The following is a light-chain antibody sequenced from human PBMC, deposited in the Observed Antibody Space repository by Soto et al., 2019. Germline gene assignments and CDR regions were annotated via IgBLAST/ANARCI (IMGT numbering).Light chain of an antibody. V-gene: IGKV3-11*01. J-gene: IGKJ1*01. CDR3: QQRSNWPPT. CDR2: DVS. Sequence: EIVMTQSPATLSVSPGERATLSCRASQSISGYLAWYQQKPGQAPRRVIDDVSNRATGIPARFSGSGXXTDFTLTXSSXEXEDFAVYYCQQRSNWPPTFGQGAKVDIK. CDR1: QSISGY.